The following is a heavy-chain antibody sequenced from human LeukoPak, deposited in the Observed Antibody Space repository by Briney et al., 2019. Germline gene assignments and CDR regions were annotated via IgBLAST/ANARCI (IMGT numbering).Heavy chain of an antibody. D-gene: IGHD3-16*01. Sequence: PSETLSLTCAVYGGSFSGYYWSWIRQPPGKGMEWIGEINHSGSTSYNASLKSRVTISLDTSKNQLSLKLTSVTAADTAVYYCARGEPLRLGELDYFDPWGQGTLVTVSS. J-gene: IGHJ5*02. CDR1: GGSFSGYY. V-gene: IGHV4-34*01. CDR2: INHSGST. CDR3: ARGEPLRLGELDYFDP.